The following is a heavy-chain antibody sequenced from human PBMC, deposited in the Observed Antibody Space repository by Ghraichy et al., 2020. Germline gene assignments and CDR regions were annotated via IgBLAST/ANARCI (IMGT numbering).Heavy chain of an antibody. CDR2: IYHTGNT. Sequence: SETLSLTCTVSGGSISSHSYYWGWIRQPPGKGLEWIGNIYHTGNTYYNPSLKSRITISVDTSKNQFSLKVSSVTAADTAVYYCARGVGGNFDYWGQGTRVTVSS. CDR3: ARGVGGNFDY. CDR1: GGSISSHSYY. D-gene: IGHD4-23*01. J-gene: IGHJ4*02. V-gene: IGHV4-39*07.